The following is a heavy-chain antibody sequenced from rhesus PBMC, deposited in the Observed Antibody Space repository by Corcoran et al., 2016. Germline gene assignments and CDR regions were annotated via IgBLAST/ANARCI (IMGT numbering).Heavy chain of an antibody. CDR3: TRGHSSKLYYFDY. V-gene: IGHV1-180*01. CDR1: GYTFTSYY. Sequence: QVQLVQSGAEIKQPGASVKLPCKASGYTFTSYYMHWVRQDPGQGLEWIRLIDPYKGNKGYAPKFQSKVTITTDTATSTGYMELSRLRSEDTAVYYCTRGHSSKLYYFDYWGQGVLVTVSS. CDR2: IDPYKGNK. J-gene: IGHJ4*01. D-gene: IGHD6-13*01.